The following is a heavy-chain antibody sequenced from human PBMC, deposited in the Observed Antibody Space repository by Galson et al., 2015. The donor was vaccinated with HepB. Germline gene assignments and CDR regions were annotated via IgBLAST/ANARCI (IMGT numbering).Heavy chain of an antibody. D-gene: IGHD6-25*01. CDR2: IYFSGTS. CDR3: ARESGLAAVRYFDS. Sequence: ETLSLTCTVSGGSTSNNYWNWIRQPAGKGLEWIGRIYFSGTSNYTPSLKSRVSMSLDTSSNVISLKLSSVTAADTAVYYCARESGLAAVRYFDSWGQGALVTVSS. J-gene: IGHJ4*02. V-gene: IGHV4-4*07. CDR1: GGSTSNNY.